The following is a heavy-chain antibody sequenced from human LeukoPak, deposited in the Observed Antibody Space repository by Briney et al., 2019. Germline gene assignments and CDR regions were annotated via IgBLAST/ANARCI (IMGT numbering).Heavy chain of an antibody. CDR3: ARKRYFDWLSGYYFDY. D-gene: IGHD3-9*01. J-gene: IGHJ4*02. CDR2: ISAYNGNT. CDR1: GYAFTSYG. V-gene: IGHV1-18*01. Sequence: ASVKVSCKASGYAFTSYGISWVRQAPGQGLEWMGWISAYNGNTNYAQKLQGRVTMTTDTSTSTAYMELGSLRSDDTAVYYCARKRYFDWLSGYYFDYWGQGTLVTVSS.